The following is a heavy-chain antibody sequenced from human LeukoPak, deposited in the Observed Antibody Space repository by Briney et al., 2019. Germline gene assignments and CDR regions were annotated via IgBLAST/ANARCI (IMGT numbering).Heavy chain of an antibody. CDR3: ARARVYYYGSGSHIREGFDP. J-gene: IGHJ5*02. Sequence: PSETLSLTCTVSGGSISSYYWSWIRQPPGKGLEWIGYIYYSGSTNYNPSLKSRVTISVDTPKNQFSLKLSSVTAADTAVYYCARARVYYYGSGSHIREGFDPWGQGTLVTVSS. CDR1: GGSISSYY. CDR2: IYYSGST. D-gene: IGHD3-10*01. V-gene: IGHV4-59*01.